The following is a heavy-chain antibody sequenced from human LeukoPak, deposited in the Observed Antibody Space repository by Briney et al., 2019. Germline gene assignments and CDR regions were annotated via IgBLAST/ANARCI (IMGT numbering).Heavy chain of an antibody. CDR2: ITASGTAM. CDR3: ASSGSYRFDY. J-gene: IGHJ4*02. V-gene: IGHV3-48*02. Sequence: PGGSLRLSCAASGFTVDSNYLSWVRQAPGKGLEWVSHITASGTAMFYADSVKGRFTISRDNAKNSLYLQMNSLRDEDTAVYYCASSGSYRFDYWGQGTLVTVSS. D-gene: IGHD1-26*01. CDR1: GFTVDSNY.